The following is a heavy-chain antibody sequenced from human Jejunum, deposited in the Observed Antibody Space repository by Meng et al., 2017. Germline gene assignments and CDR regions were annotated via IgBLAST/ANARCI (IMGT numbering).Heavy chain of an antibody. D-gene: IGHD1-26*01. CDR3: ARGSGNYAGWFDP. CDR1: EFIFSDFY. V-gene: IGHV3-11*04. CDR2: ISSSGNKI. Sequence: QVHLVESGGGLFKPGGSLRLSCAASEFIFSDFYMNCIRQAPGKGLEWVSNISSSGNKIYCADSVKGRFSISRDNGKNSLNLQINGLRVDDTAVYFCARGSGNYAGWFDPWGQGTLVTVSS. J-gene: IGHJ5*02.